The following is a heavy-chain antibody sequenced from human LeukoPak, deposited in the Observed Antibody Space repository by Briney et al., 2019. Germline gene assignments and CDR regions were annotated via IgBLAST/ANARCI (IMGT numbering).Heavy chain of an antibody. CDR3: ARGPSYSSGQVGEDY. J-gene: IGHJ4*02. CDR2: INPNSGGT. V-gene: IGHV1-2*02. Sequence: ASVKVSCKASGYTFTGYYMHWVRQAPGQGLEWMGWINPNSGGTNHAQKFQGRVTMTRDTSISTAYMELSRLRSDDTAVYYCARGPSYSSGQVGEDYWGQGTLVTVSS. CDR1: GYTFTGYY. D-gene: IGHD6-19*01.